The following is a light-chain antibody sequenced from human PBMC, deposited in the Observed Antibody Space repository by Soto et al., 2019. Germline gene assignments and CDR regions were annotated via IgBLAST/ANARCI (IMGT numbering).Light chain of an antibody. V-gene: IGLV2-14*01. J-gene: IGLJ1*01. Sequence: QSSLSQPASVSGSPGQSITISCTGTSSDVGVFEYVSWYRQQPVKAPKLIIYDVTKRRSGVSNRFHGYKSGNTASLTISAIQAEHEGDYYCGSLKRCSTSVFGTRTTVPVL. CDR2: DVT. CDR1: SSDVGVFEY. CDR3: GSLKRCSTSV.